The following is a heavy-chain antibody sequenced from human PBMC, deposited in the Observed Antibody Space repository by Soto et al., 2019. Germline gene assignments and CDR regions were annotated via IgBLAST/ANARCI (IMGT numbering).Heavy chain of an antibody. CDR3: ARGGGSGLDGYHTFDY. V-gene: IGHV1-69*02. CDR2: IIPILGIA. D-gene: IGHD3-16*01. J-gene: IGHJ4*02. CDR1: GGTFSSYT. Sequence: QVQLVQSGAEVKKPGSSVKVSCKASGGTFSSYTISWVRQAPGQGLEWMGRIIPILGIANYAQKFQGRVTITADKSTSTAYMELSSLRSEDTAVYYCARGGGSGLDGYHTFDYWGQGTLVTVSS.